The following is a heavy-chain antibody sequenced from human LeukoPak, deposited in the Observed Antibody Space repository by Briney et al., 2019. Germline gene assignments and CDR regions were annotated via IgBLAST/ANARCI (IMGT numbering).Heavy chain of an antibody. CDR1: GGSFSGYY. CDR3: ARFDNDPPRPGMDV. J-gene: IGHJ6*02. D-gene: IGHD1-1*01. Sequence: SETLSLTCAVYGGSFSGYYWSWIRQPPGKGLEWIGEINHSGSTNYNPSLKSRVTISVDTSKNQFSLKLSSVTAADTAVYYCARFDNDPPRPGMDVWGQGTTVTVSS. CDR2: INHSGST. V-gene: IGHV4-34*01.